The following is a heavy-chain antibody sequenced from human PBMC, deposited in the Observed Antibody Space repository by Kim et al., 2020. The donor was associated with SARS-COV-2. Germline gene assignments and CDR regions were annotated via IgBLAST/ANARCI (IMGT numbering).Heavy chain of an antibody. CDR1: GFTFSSFS. J-gene: IGHJ3*02. V-gene: IGHV3-23*01. CDR2: IASGGDRT. Sequence: GGSLRLSCAASGFTFSSFSMAWVRQAPGKGLEWVSTIASGGDRTYYAESVKGRFTVSRDNSKNALYLQLNSLRADDTAVYYCAKSCAFDIWGEG. CDR3: AKSCAFDI.